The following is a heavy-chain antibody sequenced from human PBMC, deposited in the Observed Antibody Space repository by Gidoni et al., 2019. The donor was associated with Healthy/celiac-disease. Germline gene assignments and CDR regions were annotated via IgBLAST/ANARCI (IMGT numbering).Heavy chain of an antibody. Sequence: QLQLQESGPGLVKPSETLSLTCTVSGGSISSSSYYWGWIRQPPGKGLEWIGSIYYSGSTYYNPSLKSRVTISVDTSKNQFSLKLSSVTAADTAVYYCARRGGDYGGNSRWFDPWGQGTLVTVSS. D-gene: IGHD4-17*01. CDR1: GGSISSSSYY. V-gene: IGHV4-39*01. J-gene: IGHJ5*02. CDR3: ARRGGDYGGNSRWFDP. CDR2: IYYSGST.